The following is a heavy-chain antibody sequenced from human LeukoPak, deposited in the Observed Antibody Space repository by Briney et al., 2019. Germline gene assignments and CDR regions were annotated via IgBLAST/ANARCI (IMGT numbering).Heavy chain of an antibody. V-gene: IGHV1-24*01. CDR2: FDPEDGET. J-gene: IGHJ4*02. CDR1: GYTLTELS. CDR3: ATTGPYYYGSGSYAFSY. Sequence: ASVKVSCTVSGYTLTELSMHWVRQAPGKGLEWMGGFDPEDGETIYAQKFQGRVTMTEDTSTDTAYMELSSLRSEDTAVYYCATTGPYYYGSGSYAFSYWGQGTLVTVSS. D-gene: IGHD3-10*01.